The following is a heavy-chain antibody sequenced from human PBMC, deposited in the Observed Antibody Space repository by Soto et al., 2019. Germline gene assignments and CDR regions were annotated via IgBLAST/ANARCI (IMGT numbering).Heavy chain of an antibody. Sequence: TSETLSLTCAVYGGSISSYYWSWIRQPPGKGLEWIGYIYYSGSTNCNPSLKSRVTISVDTSKNQFSLKLSSVTAADTAVYYCAREYGDYVQASTDDWYYYYYYMDVWGKGTTVTVSS. V-gene: IGHV4-59*01. CDR1: GGSISSYY. CDR3: AREYGDYVQASTDDWYYYYYYMDV. CDR2: IYYSGST. D-gene: IGHD4-17*01. J-gene: IGHJ6*03.